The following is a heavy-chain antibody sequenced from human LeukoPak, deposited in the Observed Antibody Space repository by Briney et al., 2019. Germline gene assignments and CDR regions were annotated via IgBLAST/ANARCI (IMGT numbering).Heavy chain of an antibody. D-gene: IGHD6-19*01. J-gene: IGHJ4*02. CDR3: AREYSSGWYFDY. CDR2: INSDGSST. V-gene: IGHV3-74*01. Sequence: PGGSLRLSCAASGFTFSSYWMHWVRQAPGKGPVWVSRINSDGSSTSYADSVKGRFTISRDNAKNTLYLQMNSLRAKDTAVYYCAREYSSGWYFDYWGQGTLVTVSS. CDR1: GFTFSSYW.